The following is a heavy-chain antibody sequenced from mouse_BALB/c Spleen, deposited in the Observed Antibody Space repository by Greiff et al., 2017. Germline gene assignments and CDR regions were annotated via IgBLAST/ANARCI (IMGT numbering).Heavy chain of an antibody. J-gene: IGHJ3*01. CDR1: GFTFSSYA. Sequence: EVQLVESGGGLVKPGGSLKLSCAASGFTFSSYAMSWVRQTPEKRLEWVASISSGGSTYYPDSVKGRFTISRDNARNILYLQMSSLRSEDTAMYYCARGRDYYGSSYWFAYWGQGTLVTVSA. D-gene: IGHD1-1*01. V-gene: IGHV5-6-5*01. CDR3: ARGRDYYGSSYWFAY. CDR2: ISSGGST.